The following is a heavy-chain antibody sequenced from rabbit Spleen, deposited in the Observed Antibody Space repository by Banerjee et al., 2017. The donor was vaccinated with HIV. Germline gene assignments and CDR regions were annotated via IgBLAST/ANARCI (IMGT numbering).Heavy chain of an antibody. J-gene: IGHJ6*01. D-gene: IGHD4-2*01. CDR1: GFSFNNSYD. Sequence: QSLEESGGGLVKPGASLTLTCKASGFSFNNSYDMCWVRQAPGKGLEWIACIYPGSSGGTYSATWAKGRFSISKTSSTTVTLQMTTLTAADTATYFCARDTGTSFSTYGMDLWGPGTLVTVS. V-gene: IGHV1S40*01. CDR2: IYPGSSGGT. CDR3: ARDTGTSFSTYGMDL.